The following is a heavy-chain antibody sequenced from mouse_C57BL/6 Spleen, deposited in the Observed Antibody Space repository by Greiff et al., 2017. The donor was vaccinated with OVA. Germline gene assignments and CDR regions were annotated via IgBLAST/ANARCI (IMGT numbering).Heavy chain of an antibody. J-gene: IGHJ4*01. D-gene: IGHD1-1*01. CDR3: AREELRGAMDY. CDR1: GFTFSDYY. CDR2: INSAGSST. Sequence: EVQLVESEGGLVQPGSSMKLSCTASGFTFSDYYMAWVRQVPEKGLEWVANINSAGSSTYYLHSLKSSFIISRDNEKNRRYLQKSRLKSEDTATYDCAREELRGAMDYWGQGTSVTVSS. V-gene: IGHV5-16*01.